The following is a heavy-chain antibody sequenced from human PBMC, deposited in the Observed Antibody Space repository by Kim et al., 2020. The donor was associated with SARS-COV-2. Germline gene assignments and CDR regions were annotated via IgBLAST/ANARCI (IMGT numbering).Heavy chain of an antibody. CDR3: ARTPDHYDILTGYYFGWFDP. Sequence: SETLSLTCTVSGGFISSSSYYWGWIRQPPGKGLEWIGSIYYSGSTYYNPSLKSRVTISVDTSKNQFSLKLSSVTAADTAVYYCARTPDHYDILTGYYFGWFDPWGQGTLVTVSS. V-gene: IGHV4-39*01. D-gene: IGHD3-9*01. J-gene: IGHJ5*02. CDR2: IYYSGST. CDR1: GGFISSSSYY.